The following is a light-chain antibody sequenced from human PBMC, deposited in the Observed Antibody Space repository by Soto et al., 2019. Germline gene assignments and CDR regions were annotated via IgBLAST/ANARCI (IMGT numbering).Light chain of an antibody. CDR3: QQYNSYWT. CDR2: GAS. Sequence: DIQMTPSPSTLSASVVDRVTITCRASQSISSWLAWYQQKPGKAPKLLIYGASSLPSGVPSRFSGSGSGTDFTLTISSLQPDDFATYYCQQYNSYWTFGQGTKVDIK. V-gene: IGKV1-5*01. CDR1: QSISSW. J-gene: IGKJ1*01.